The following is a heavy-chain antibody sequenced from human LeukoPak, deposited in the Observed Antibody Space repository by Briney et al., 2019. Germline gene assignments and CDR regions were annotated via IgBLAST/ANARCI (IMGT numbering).Heavy chain of an antibody. Sequence: PSETLSLTCAVYGGSFSDYYWSWIRQPPGKGLEWIGEISHSGSTNYNPSLKSRVTISVDTSKNQFSLKLSSVTAADTAVYYCARGEQWLAKFDPWGQGTLVTVSS. CDR2: ISHSGST. CDR1: GGSFSDYY. V-gene: IGHV4-34*01. J-gene: IGHJ5*02. CDR3: ARGEQWLAKFDP. D-gene: IGHD6-19*01.